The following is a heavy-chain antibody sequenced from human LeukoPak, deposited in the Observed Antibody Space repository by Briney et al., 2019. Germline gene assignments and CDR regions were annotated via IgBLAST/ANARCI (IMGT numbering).Heavy chain of an antibody. V-gene: IGHV4-30-2*01. D-gene: IGHD6-13*01. Sequence: SQTLSLTCTVSGGSISSGGYYWSWIWQPPGKGLEWIGYIYHSGSTYYNPSLKSRVTISVDRSKNQFSLKLSSVTAADTAVYYCAREGDSIAAAGTFDYWGQGTLVTVSS. CDR3: AREGDSIAAAGTFDY. CDR2: IYHSGST. J-gene: IGHJ4*02. CDR1: GGSISSGGYY.